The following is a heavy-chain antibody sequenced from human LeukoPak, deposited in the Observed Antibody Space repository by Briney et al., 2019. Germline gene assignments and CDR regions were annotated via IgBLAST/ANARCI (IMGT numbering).Heavy chain of an antibody. J-gene: IGHJ5*02. Sequence: GGSLRLSCAASGFTFRDYTMNWVRQSPGKGLQWVSYVSFGSSYISYADSLKGRFTISRVDAKSSVYLEMTSLRAEDTAVYYCARASTEYAVTDGFDTWGPGTLVTVSS. CDR2: VSFGSSYI. CDR1: GFTFRDYT. V-gene: IGHV3-21*01. D-gene: IGHD4-17*01. CDR3: ARASTEYAVTDGFDT.